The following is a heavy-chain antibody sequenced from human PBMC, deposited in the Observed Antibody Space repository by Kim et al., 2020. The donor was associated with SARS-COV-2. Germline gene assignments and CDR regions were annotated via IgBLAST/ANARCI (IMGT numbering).Heavy chain of an antibody. V-gene: IGHV3-7*01. CDR3: TGGFGS. Sequence: GGSLRPSCAASGFTFSAYWMHWVRQAPGKGLEWVANIKPDGGEIYYVDSVKGRFTISRDNAKNSLYLQMNSLRAEDAAVYFCTGGFGSWGQGTLVTVSS. CDR1: GFTFSAYW. J-gene: IGHJ4*02. CDR2: IKPDGGEI.